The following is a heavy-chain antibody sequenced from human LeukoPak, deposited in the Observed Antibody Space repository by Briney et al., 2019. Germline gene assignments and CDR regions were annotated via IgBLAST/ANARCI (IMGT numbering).Heavy chain of an antibody. CDR2: INPSGGST. J-gene: IGHJ4*02. Sequence: ASVKVSCKASGYTFTGYYMHWVRQAPGQGLEWMGIINPSGGSTSYAQKFQGRVTMTRDTSTSTVYMELSSLRSEDTAVYYCARDRPLDGYPQYYFDYWGQGTLVTVSS. V-gene: IGHV1-46*01. D-gene: IGHD5-24*01. CDR3: ARDRPLDGYPQYYFDY. CDR1: GYTFTGYY.